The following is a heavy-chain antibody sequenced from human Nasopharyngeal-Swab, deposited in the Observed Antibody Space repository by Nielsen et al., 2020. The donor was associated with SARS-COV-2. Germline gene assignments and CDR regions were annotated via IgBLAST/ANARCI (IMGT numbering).Heavy chain of an antibody. Sequence: WVGQAPGQGLEWMGRVNPNSGDTIYAQEFQGRVTMTGDTSIGTAYMELRRLISDDTAVYYCVRDDGGVPGIPETGPPGAFWGQGTLVTVSS. CDR2: VNPNSGDT. J-gene: IGHJ4*02. V-gene: IGHV1-2*06. CDR3: VRDDGGVPGIPETGPPGAF. D-gene: IGHD6-13*01.